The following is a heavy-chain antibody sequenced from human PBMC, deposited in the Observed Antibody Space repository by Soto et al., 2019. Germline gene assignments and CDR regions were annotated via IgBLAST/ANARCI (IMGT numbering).Heavy chain of an antibody. J-gene: IGHJ6*03. CDR1: GYTLTELS. D-gene: IGHD4-17*01. V-gene: IGHV1-24*01. Sequence: GASVKVSCKVSGYTLTELSMHWVRQAPGKGLEWMGGFDPEDGETIYAQKFQGRVTMTEDTSTDTAYMELSSLRSEDTAVYYCATDRGRGDYDLHYYYMDVWGKGTTVTVSS. CDR3: ATDRGRGDYDLHYYYMDV. CDR2: FDPEDGET.